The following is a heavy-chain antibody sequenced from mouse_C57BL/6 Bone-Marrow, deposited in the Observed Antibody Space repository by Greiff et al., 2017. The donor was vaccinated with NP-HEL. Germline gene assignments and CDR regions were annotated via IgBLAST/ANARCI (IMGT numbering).Heavy chain of an antibody. CDR1: GYTFTDYY. Sequence: QVQLQQSGAELVRPGASVKLSCKASGYTFTDYYINWVKQSPGQGLEWIARIYPGSGNTYYNEKFKGKATLTAEKSSSTAYMQLSSLTSEDSAVYFCARRGRWYGSRYGYFDVWGTGTTVTVSS. D-gene: IGHD1-1*01. CDR3: ARRGRWYGSRYGYFDV. J-gene: IGHJ1*03. CDR2: IYPGSGNT. V-gene: IGHV1-76*01.